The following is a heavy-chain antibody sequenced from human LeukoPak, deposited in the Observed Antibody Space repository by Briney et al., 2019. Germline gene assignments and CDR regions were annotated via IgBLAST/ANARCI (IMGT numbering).Heavy chain of an antibody. Sequence: ASVKVSCKASGYTFTSYGISWVRQAPGQGLEWMGWISAYNGNTNYAQKLQGRVTMTTDTSTSTAYMELRSLRSDDTAVYYCARDARGAAAADDPFDIWGQGTMVTVSS. CDR3: ARDARGAAAADDPFDI. J-gene: IGHJ3*02. D-gene: IGHD6-13*01. CDR2: ISAYNGNT. CDR1: GYTFTSYG. V-gene: IGHV1-18*01.